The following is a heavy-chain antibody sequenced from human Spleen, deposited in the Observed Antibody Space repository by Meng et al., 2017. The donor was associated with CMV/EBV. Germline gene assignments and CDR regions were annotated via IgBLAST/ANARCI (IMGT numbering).Heavy chain of an antibody. Sequence: GTLKISCKGSGYNFAGYWIGWVRQMPGKGLEWMGIIFPGDSDTRYSPPFEGRVTISADKSISTAYLQWSSLRASDTAMYYCVSTPFWDDAGYDDYYTMDVWGQGTTVTVSS. CDR2: IFPGDSDT. D-gene: IGHD5-12*01. CDR1: GYNFAGYW. CDR3: VSTPFWDDAGYDDYYTMDV. V-gene: IGHV5-51*01. J-gene: IGHJ6*02.